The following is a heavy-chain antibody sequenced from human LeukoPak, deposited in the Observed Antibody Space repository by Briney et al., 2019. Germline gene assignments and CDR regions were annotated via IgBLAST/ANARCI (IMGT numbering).Heavy chain of an antibody. CDR3: ARFGSIAAAGTEPWGYYFDY. J-gene: IGHJ4*02. V-gene: IGHV4-61*01. D-gene: IGHD6-13*01. CDR2: IYYSGST. Sequence: PSETLSLTCTVSGGSISSSSYYWSWIRQPPGKGLEWIGYIYYSGSTNYNPSLKSRVTISVDTSKNQFFLKLSSVTAADTAVYYCARFGSIAAAGTEPWGYYFDYWGQGTLVTVSS. CDR1: GGSISSSSYY.